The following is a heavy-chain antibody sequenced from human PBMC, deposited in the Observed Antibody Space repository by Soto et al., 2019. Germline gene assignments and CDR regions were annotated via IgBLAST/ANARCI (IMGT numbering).Heavy chain of an antibody. V-gene: IGHV5-51*01. CDR3: ARRAEYYYDSSGYYWGY. D-gene: IGHD3-22*01. CDR2: IYPGDSCT. Sequence: GESLKLSCKGSGYSFTSYWIGWVLQMPGKGLEWMGIIYPGDSCTRYSPSFQGQGTISAEKSISTAFLAWSSLKASDTAMDYCARRAEYYYDSSGYYWGYWGQGTLVTGSS. CDR1: GYSFTSYW. J-gene: IGHJ4*02.